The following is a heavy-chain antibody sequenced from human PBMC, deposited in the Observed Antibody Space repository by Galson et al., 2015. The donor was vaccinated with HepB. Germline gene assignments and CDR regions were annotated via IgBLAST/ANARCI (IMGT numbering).Heavy chain of an antibody. V-gene: IGHV4-31*03. CDR1: GGSISSGAYY. D-gene: IGHD5-24*01. Sequence: SLTCTVSGGSISSGAYYWSWIRQLPGKGLEWIGYFYYNGATYSNPSLESRVTISGDTSKNQFSLRLTSVTAADTALYYCAREVAGDGYQYADYWGQGTLVTVSS. CDR2: FYYNGAT. CDR3: AREVAGDGYQYADY. J-gene: IGHJ4*02.